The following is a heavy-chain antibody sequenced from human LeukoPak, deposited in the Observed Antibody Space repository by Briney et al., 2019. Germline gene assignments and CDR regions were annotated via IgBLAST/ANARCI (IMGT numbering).Heavy chain of an antibody. CDR2: IWYDGSNK. D-gene: IGHD3-22*01. CDR3: ARDGRNYYDSSGYPDY. CDR1: GFTFSSYG. Sequence: PGRSLRLSCAASGFTFSSYGMHWVRQAPGKGLEWVAVIWYDGSNKYYADSVKGRFTISRDNSKNTLYLQMNRLRAEDTAVYYCARDGRNYYDSSGYPDYWGQGTLVTVSS. J-gene: IGHJ4*02. V-gene: IGHV3-33*01.